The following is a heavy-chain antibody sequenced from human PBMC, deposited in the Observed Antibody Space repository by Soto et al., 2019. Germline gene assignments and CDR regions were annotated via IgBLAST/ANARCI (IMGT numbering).Heavy chain of an antibody. Sequence: SETLSLTCDVSGGSLYSSNWWTWVRQTPGKGLEWIGEIHHSGSTNYNPSLKSRVTISADKSKNQFFLNLASVTAADTAMYYCARVLTYYDYVWGSPGKDAFDIWGQGTMVTVSS. CDR2: IHHSGST. D-gene: IGHD3-16*01. J-gene: IGHJ3*02. CDR3: ARVLTYYDYVWGSPGKDAFDI. CDR1: GGSLYSSNW. V-gene: IGHV4-4*02.